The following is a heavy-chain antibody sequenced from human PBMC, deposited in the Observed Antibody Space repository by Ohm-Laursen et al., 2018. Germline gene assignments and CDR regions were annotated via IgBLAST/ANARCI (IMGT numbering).Heavy chain of an antibody. CDR3: AHLWGGGAENWFDP. Sequence: SLRLSCAASGFTFSNYDMNWVRQAPGKGLEWVSYIGSSGSGIYYADSVKGRFTISRDNAKNSLYLQMSSLRVEDTAVYYCAHLWGGGAENWFDPWGQGTLVTVSS. CDR2: IGSSGSGI. J-gene: IGHJ5*02. V-gene: IGHV3-48*03. CDR1: GFTFSNYD. D-gene: IGHD2-21*01.